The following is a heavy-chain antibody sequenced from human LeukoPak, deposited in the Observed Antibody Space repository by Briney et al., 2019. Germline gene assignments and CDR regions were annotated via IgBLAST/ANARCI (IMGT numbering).Heavy chain of an antibody. V-gene: IGHV4-59*01. Sequence: PSETLSLTCTVSGGSISSYYWSWIRQPPGKGLEWNGYIYYSGSTNYNPSLKSRVTISVDTSKNQFSLKLSSVTAADTAVYYCARVHYSGSGSYLDYWGQGTLVTVSS. J-gene: IGHJ4*02. CDR3: ARVHYSGSGSYLDY. CDR2: IYYSGST. CDR1: GGSISSYY. D-gene: IGHD3-10*01.